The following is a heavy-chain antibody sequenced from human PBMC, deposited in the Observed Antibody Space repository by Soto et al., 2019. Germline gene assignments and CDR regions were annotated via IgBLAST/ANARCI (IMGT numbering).Heavy chain of an antibody. D-gene: IGHD2-15*01. CDR3: AGEDCSGGSCSYALDY. J-gene: IGHJ4*02. CDR1: GGSISSYY. V-gene: IGHV4-59*01. CDR2: IYYSGST. Sequence: LSLTCTVSGGSISSYYWIRQPPGKGLEWIGYIYYSGSTNYNPSLKSRVTISVDTSKNQFSLKLSSVTAADTAVYYCAGEDCSGGSCSYALDYWGQGTLVTVSS.